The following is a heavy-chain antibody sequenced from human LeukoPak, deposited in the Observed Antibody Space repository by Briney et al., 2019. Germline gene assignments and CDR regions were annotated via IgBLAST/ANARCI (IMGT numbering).Heavy chain of an antibody. D-gene: IGHD2-15*01. CDR2: IWHTGST. CDR3: ARVGTGYCSGGSCLYNWFDP. V-gene: IGHV4-59*01. Sequence: SETLSLTCIVSRGSISSYYWSWIRQTPGKGLEWIGHIWHTGSTKYNPSLESRATISIDTSKNHFSLNLTSVTAADTAVYYCARVGTGYCSGGSCLYNWFDPWGQGTLVTVSS. J-gene: IGHJ5*02. CDR1: RGSISSYY.